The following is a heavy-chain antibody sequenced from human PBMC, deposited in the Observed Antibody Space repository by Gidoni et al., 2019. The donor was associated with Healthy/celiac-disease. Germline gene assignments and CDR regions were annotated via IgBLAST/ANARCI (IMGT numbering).Heavy chain of an antibody. CDR2: VSGSGGST. D-gene: IGHD3-22*01. V-gene: IGHV3-23*01. CDR3: AKDVPYYYDSSGYYAYYFDY. J-gene: IGHJ4*02. CDR1: GFTFSSYA. Sequence: EVQLLESGGGLVQPGGSLRLSCAASGFTFSSYAMSWVRQAPGTGLEWVSAVSGSGGSTYYADSVKGRFTISRDNSKNTLYLQMNSLRAEDTAVYYCAKDVPYYYDSSGYYAYYFDYWGQGTLVTVSS.